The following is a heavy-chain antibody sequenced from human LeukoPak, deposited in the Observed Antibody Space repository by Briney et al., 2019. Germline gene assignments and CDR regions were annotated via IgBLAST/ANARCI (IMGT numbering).Heavy chain of an antibody. D-gene: IGHD5-18*01. CDR2: ISSSSSYI. CDR1: GFTFSSYS. CDR3: ARDRWGYSWNLDY. V-gene: IGHV3-21*01. J-gene: IGHJ4*02. Sequence: GGSLRLSCAASGFTFSSYSMNWVRQAPGKWLEWVSSISSSSSYIYYADSVKGRFTISRDNAKNSLYLQMNSLRAEDTAVYYCARDRWGYSWNLDYWGQGTLVTVSS.